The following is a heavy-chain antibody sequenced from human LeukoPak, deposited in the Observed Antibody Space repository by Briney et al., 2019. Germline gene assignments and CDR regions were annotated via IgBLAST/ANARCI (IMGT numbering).Heavy chain of an antibody. V-gene: IGHV1-69*13. CDR2: IIPIFGTA. CDR3: AILFSGSYYSIDY. D-gene: IGHD1-26*01. Sequence: ASVKVSCKTSGDTFTTYAIIWVRQAPGQGLEWMGGIIPIFGTANYAQKFQGRVTITADESTSTAYMELSSLRSEDTAVYYCAILFSGSYYSIDYWGQGTLVTVSS. J-gene: IGHJ4*02. CDR1: GDTFTTYA.